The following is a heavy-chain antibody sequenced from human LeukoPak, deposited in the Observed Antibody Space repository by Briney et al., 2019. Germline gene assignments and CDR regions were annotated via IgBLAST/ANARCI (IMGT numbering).Heavy chain of an antibody. J-gene: IGHJ5*02. V-gene: IGHV3-48*02. D-gene: IGHD3-3*01. Sequence: GRSLRLSCAASGFTFSSYAMHWVRQAPGKGLEWVSYISSSSSTIYYADSVKGRFTISRDNAKNSLYLQMNSLRDEDTAVYYCARGALYYDFWSGYHDNWFDPWGQGTLVTVSS. CDR2: ISSSSSTI. CDR3: ARGALYYDFWSGYHDNWFDP. CDR1: GFTFSSYA.